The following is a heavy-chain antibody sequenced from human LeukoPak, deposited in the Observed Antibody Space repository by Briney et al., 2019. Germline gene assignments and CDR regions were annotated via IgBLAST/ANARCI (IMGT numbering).Heavy chain of an antibody. Sequence: GASVKVSCKASGGTFSSYAISWVRQAPGQGLEWMGGIIPTFGTANYAQKFQGRVTITTDESTSTAYMELSSLRSEDTAVYYCARAARIIGVPAAPTRTLLHFDYWGQGTLVTVSS. D-gene: IGHD2-2*01. J-gene: IGHJ4*02. V-gene: IGHV1-69*05. CDR2: IIPTFGTA. CDR3: ARAARIIGVPAAPTRTLLHFDY. CDR1: GGTFSSYA.